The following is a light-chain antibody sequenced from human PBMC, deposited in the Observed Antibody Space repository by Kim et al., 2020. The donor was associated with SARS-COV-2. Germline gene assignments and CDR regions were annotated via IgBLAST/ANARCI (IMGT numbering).Light chain of an antibody. J-gene: IGLJ3*02. V-gene: IGLV3-1*01. Sequence: VSVSPAQTATFTCSEDNWGDKYICWYQQKSGQSPVLVIYQNYKRPSGIPERFSGSNSGNTATLTISGTQAMDEADYYCQAWDFNRVFGRGTRLTVL. CDR1: NWGDKY. CDR2: QNY. CDR3: QAWDFNRV.